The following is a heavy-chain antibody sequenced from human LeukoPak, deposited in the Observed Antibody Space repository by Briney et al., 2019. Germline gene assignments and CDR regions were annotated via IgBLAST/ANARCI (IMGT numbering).Heavy chain of an antibody. J-gene: IGHJ4*02. CDR3: AKDIRYYYDSSGYYYDY. CDR1: GFTFDDYA. D-gene: IGHD3-22*01. V-gene: IGHV3-43*02. Sequence: GGSLRLSCAASGFTFDDYAMHWVRQAPGKGLEWVSRISGDGGSTYYADFVKGRFIISRDNSKNSLYLQMNSLRTEDTALYYCAKDIRYYYDSSGYYYDYWGQGTLVTVSS. CDR2: ISGDGGST.